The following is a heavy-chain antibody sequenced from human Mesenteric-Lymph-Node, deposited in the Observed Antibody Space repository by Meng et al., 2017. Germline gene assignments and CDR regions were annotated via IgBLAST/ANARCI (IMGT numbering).Heavy chain of an antibody. CDR1: GGSISSGDYY. J-gene: IGHJ1*01. Sequence: QVTLQYSGPGLEVPSPTRSLPRTVSGGSISSGDYYWSWIRQPPGKCLELIGEIPHRGSSAYNPSLKSRVSMSIDKSKNQFSLKLTSVTAADTAVYHCLRGSGGSVWGQGTLVTVSS. CDR3: LRGSGGSV. V-gene: IGHV4-30-4*01. D-gene: IGHD3-10*01. CDR2: IPHRGSS.